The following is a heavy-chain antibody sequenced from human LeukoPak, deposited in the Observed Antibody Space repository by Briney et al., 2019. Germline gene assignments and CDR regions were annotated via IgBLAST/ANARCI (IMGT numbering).Heavy chain of an antibody. CDR3: ARNRKVVPAAIGKNWFDP. V-gene: IGHV4-34*01. Sequence: SETLSLTCAVYGGSFSGYYWSWIRQPPGKGLEWIGEINHSGSTNYNPSLESRVTISVDTSKNQFSLKLSSVTAADTVVYYCARNRKVVPAAIGKNWFDPWGQGTLVTVSS. CDR1: GGSFSGYY. D-gene: IGHD2-2*01. CDR2: INHSGST. J-gene: IGHJ5*02.